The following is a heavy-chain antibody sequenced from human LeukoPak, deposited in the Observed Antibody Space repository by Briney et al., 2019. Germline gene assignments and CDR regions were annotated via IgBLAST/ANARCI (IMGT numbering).Heavy chain of an antibody. J-gene: IGHJ5*02. CDR2: ISGSGGST. D-gene: IGHD6-13*01. CDR1: GFTFSSYA. V-gene: IGHV3-23*01. Sequence: TGGSLRLSCAASGFTFSSYAMSWVRQAPGKGLEWVSSISGSGGSTYYADSVKGRFTISRDNSKNTLYLQMNSLRAEDTAVYYCAKDAVLSSSWYDDFRWANWFDPWGQGTLVTVSS. CDR3: AKDAVLSSSWYDDFRWANWFDP.